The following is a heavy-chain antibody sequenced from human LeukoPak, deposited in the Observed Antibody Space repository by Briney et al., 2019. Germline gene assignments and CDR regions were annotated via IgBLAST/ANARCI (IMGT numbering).Heavy chain of an antibody. V-gene: IGHV3-7*01. CDR2: IKQDGSEK. CDR3: ARASGRLWFEEFGFDY. J-gene: IGHJ4*02. Sequence: GGSLRHSYAASGFTFNSYWLSWLRQAPGKGLDWVANIKQDGSEKYYVASVKDRFTISRDNAKNSLYLQMNRMRAEDTAVYYCARASGRLWFEEFGFDYWGQGTLVTVSS. CDR1: GFTFNSYW. D-gene: IGHD3-10*01.